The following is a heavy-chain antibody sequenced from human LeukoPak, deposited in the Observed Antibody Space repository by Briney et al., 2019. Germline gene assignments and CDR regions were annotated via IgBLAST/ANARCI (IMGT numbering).Heavy chain of an antibody. CDR1: GFSFGDYS. V-gene: IGHV3-48*01. CDR2: IGISSGNT. J-gene: IGHJ4*02. D-gene: IGHD5-24*01. CDR3: ARDYKYAFDN. Sequence: GGPLRLSCAASGFSFGDYSMNWVRQAPGKGLEWISYIGISSGNTYYADSVKGRFTISGDKARDSLYLQMNSLRVEDTAVYYCARDYKYAFDNWGQGTLVTVSS.